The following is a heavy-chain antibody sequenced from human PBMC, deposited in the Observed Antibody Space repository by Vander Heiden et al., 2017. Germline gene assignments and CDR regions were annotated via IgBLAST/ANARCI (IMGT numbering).Heavy chain of an antibody. V-gene: IGHV5-51*01. CDR2: IHPGDSGT. CDR3: ARREMQLWYDF. Sequence: VQLVQSGAEVKNPGEPRKISAEASGNSFTASWTGWERRMPGKGLGWRGIIHPGDSGTKYSPSIQGQVTISADKSTSTAYRQWNSLQASDTAMYYCARREMQLWYDFWGQGTLVTVSS. D-gene: IGHD5-18*01. CDR1: GNSFTASW. J-gene: IGHJ4*02.